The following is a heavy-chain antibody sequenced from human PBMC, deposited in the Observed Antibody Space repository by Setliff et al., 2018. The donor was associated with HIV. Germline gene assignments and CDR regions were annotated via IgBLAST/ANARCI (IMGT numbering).Heavy chain of an antibody. CDR1: GGSISSSDW. D-gene: IGHD4-17*01. CDR3: ARAMTTVTTAYYYGMDV. V-gene: IGHV4-4*02. Sequence: SLTCAVSGGSISSSDWWSWVRQPPGKGLEWIGEIFHSGSTKYIPSLKGRVIISVDKSKNQSSLKLSSVTAADTAVYYCARAMTTVTTAYYYGMDVWGQGTTVTVSS. CDR2: IFHSGST. J-gene: IGHJ6*02.